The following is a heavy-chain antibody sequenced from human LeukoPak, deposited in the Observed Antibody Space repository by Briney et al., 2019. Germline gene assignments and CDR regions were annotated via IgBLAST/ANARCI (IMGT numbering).Heavy chain of an antibody. CDR2: INVYNGHT. Sequence: ASVRVSCKTSGHIFTNYGVSWVRQAPGQGLEWMGWINVYNGHTIYAQEFQGRVTLTTDTSTSTAHMDLRSLRSDDTAVCYCVRDSDHAPDYWGQGTLVTVSS. CDR1: GHIFTNYG. CDR3: VRDSDHAPDY. D-gene: IGHD3-10*01. V-gene: IGHV1-18*01. J-gene: IGHJ4*02.